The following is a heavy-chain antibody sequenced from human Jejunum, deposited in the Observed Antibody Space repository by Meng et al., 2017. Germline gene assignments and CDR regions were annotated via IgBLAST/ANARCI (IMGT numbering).Heavy chain of an antibody. Sequence: GESLKFSCAASGFTFNSYWMHWVRQGPGKGLVWVSQIKNDGSSTDYADSVKGRFTISRDNAKNMLYLQMNSLRAEDTAVYYCARGRYASVGFDYWGQGTLVTVSS. J-gene: IGHJ4*02. CDR2: IKNDGSST. V-gene: IGHV3-74*01. CDR3: ARGRYASVGFDY. CDR1: GFTFNSYW. D-gene: IGHD2-2*01.